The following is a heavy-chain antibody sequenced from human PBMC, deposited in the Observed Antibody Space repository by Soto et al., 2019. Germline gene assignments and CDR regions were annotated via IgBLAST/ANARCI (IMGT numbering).Heavy chain of an antibody. V-gene: IGHV4-31*03. D-gene: IGHD3-16*01. CDR2: IYNSGST. CDR3: ARFMTSYFDY. J-gene: IGHJ4*02. CDR1: GYSISSGGYY. Sequence: QVQLQESGPGLVKPSQTLSLTCTVSGYSISSGGYYWSWIRQHPGKGLEWIAYIYNSGSTYYNPSLKSRVTISVDTSKTQFSLKLSSVTAADTAVYYCARFMTSYFDYWGQGTLVTVSS.